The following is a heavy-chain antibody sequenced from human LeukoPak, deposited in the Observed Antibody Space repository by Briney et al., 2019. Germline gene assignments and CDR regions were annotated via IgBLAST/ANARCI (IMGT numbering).Heavy chain of an antibody. CDR2: IYYSGST. Sequence: SETLSLTCTVSGDSISRYYWSWIRQPPGKGLEWIGYIYYSGSTNYNPSLKSRVTISLDTSNHQFSLKLSSVTAADTAVYYCARGGYTYGFVAKFDSWGQGTLVSVSS. CDR3: ARGGYTYGFVAKFDS. J-gene: IGHJ4*02. CDR1: GDSISRYY. V-gene: IGHV4-59*01. D-gene: IGHD5-18*01.